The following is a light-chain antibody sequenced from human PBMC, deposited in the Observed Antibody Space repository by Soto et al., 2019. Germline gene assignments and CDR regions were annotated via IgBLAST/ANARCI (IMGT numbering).Light chain of an antibody. CDR2: AAS. V-gene: IGKV1-39*01. CDR3: QQSYSTPFT. J-gene: IGKJ5*01. Sequence: DIQMTQSPSTLSASVGDGVTLACRASQSISRYLAWYQQKPGKAPKILIYAASSLQSGVPSRFSGSGAGTDFTLTISSLQPEDFATYYCQQSYSTPFTFGQGTRLDIK. CDR1: QSISRY.